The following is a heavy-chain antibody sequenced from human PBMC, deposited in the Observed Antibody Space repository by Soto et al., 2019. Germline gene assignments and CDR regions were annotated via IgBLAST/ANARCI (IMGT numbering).Heavy chain of an antibody. J-gene: IGHJ4*02. D-gene: IGHD6-19*01. CDR3: AHSLVAGLGYYVDY. CDR1: GFSLSSTRVA. CDR2: IYWDDDK. V-gene: IGHV2-5*02. Sequence: QITLKESGPTLVKPTQTLTLTCTFSGFSLSSTRVAVGWIRQPPGKALEWLALIYWDDDKRYSPFLKSRLTTPTDPSNTQAFLTMTNMDSVDTATYFCAHSLVAGLGYYVDYCCQGTLVTVST.